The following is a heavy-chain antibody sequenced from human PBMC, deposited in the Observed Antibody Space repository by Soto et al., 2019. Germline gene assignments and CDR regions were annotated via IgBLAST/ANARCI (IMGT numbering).Heavy chain of an antibody. J-gene: IGHJ4*02. D-gene: IGHD4-4*01. CDR3: ARAPPTSVTSFDF. CDR1: GYTFVSYG. CDR2: ISPYTGKT. V-gene: IGHV1-18*04. Sequence: QVQLVQSGVEVKKPGASVKVSCRTSGYTFVSYGISWVRQAPGQGLEWMGWISPYTGKTKSAQKFQDRVAMTTDTSTSTANLELRSLRSGDTAVYFCARAPPTSVTSFDFWGQGTLVTVSS.